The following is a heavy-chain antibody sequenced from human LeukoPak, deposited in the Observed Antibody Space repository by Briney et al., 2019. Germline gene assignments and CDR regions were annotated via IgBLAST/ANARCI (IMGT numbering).Heavy chain of an antibody. CDR1: GGSISGYY. CDR2: IFTDGGS. Sequence: SETLSLTCTVSGGSISGYYWGWIRQPAGKGLEWIGRIFTDGGSSYNPSLKSRVTMSVDTSKNQFSLELSSVTAADTAVYYCAKEPVPWGQGTLVTVSS. CDR3: AKEPVP. J-gene: IGHJ5*02. V-gene: IGHV4-4*07.